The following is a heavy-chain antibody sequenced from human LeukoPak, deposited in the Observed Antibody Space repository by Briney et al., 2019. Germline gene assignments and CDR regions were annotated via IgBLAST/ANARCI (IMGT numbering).Heavy chain of an antibody. CDR1: GGSFSGYY. Sequence: SETLSLTCAVYGGSFSGYYWSWIRQPPGKGLEWIGYIYYSGSTNYNPSLKSRVTISVDTSKNQFSLKLSSVTAADTAVYYCAREGQGMTRGYYYYYMDVWGKGTTVTISS. CDR3: AREGQGMTRGYYYYYMDV. CDR2: IYYSGST. V-gene: IGHV4-59*01. J-gene: IGHJ6*03. D-gene: IGHD4-11*01.